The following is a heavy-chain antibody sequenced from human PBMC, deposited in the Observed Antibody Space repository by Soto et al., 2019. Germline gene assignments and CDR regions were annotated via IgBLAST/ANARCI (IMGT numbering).Heavy chain of an antibody. J-gene: IGHJ4*02. CDR2: INAGNGNT. CDR3: ARTLRFAGDY. Sequence: VQLVQSGAEVKKPGASVKVSCKASGYTFTRYAMNWVRQAPGQRLEWMGWINAGNGNTKYSQKFQGRVTITRDTSASTVYMDLSSLRSEDTAGYCFARTLRFAGDYWGQGTLGSVSS. CDR1: GYTFTRYA. D-gene: IGHD3-16*01. V-gene: IGHV1-3*01.